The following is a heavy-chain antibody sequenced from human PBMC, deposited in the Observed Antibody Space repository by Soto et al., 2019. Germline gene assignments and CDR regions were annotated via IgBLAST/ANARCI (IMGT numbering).Heavy chain of an antibody. Sequence: LSLTCTVSGGSISSYYWSWIRQPPGKGLEWIGYIYYSGSTNYNPSLKSRVTISVDTSKNQFSLKLSSVTAADTAVYYCARENYYGSGSYTLNWFDPWGQGTLVTVSS. D-gene: IGHD3-10*01. CDR1: GGSISSYY. V-gene: IGHV4-59*01. CDR3: ARENYYGSGSYTLNWFDP. J-gene: IGHJ5*02. CDR2: IYYSGST.